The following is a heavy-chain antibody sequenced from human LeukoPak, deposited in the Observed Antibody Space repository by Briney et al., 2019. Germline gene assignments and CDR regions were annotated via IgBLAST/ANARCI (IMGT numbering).Heavy chain of an antibody. CDR3: ARGYCGGDCYGD. D-gene: IGHD2-21*02. J-gene: IGHJ1*01. V-gene: IGHV3-21*01. CDR2: ISSSSSHI. Sequence: GGSLRLSCAASGFTFSSYAMNWVRQAPGEGLEWVSSISSSSSHIYYEDSVKGRFTISRDNTRNSLYLQMNSLRAEDMAVYYCARGYCGGDCYGDWGQGTLVTVSS. CDR1: GFTFSSYA.